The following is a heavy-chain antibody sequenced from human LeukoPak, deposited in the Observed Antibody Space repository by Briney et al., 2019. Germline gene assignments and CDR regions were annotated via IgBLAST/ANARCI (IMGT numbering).Heavy chain of an antibody. Sequence: GSSVKVSCKASGGTFSSYAISWVRQAPGQGLEWMGGIIPIFGTANYAQKLQGRVTMTTDTSTSTAYMELRSLRSDDTAVYYCARATWIPDYWGQGTLVTVSS. CDR2: IIPIFGTA. V-gene: IGHV1-69*05. CDR3: ARATWIPDY. CDR1: GGTFSSYA. D-gene: IGHD5-12*01. J-gene: IGHJ4*02.